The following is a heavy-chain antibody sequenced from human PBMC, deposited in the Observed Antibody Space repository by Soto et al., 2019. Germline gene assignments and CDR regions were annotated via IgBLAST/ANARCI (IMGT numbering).Heavy chain of an antibody. J-gene: IGHJ6*02. CDR2: IYPGDSDT. CDR1: GYSFTSYW. D-gene: IGHD3-10*01. Sequence: GESLKISCKGSGYSFTSYWIGWVRQMPGRGLEWMGIIYPGDSDTRYSPSFQGQVTISADKSISTAYLQWSSLKASDTAMYYCARHQDVLLWFGELAYGMDVWGQATTVTVSS. V-gene: IGHV5-51*01. CDR3: ARHQDVLLWFGELAYGMDV.